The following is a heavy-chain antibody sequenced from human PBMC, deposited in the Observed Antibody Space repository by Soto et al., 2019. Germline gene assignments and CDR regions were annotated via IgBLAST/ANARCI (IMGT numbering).Heavy chain of an antibody. J-gene: IGHJ4*02. Sequence: KASETLSLTCTVSGGSISSGGYYWSWIRQHPGKGLEWIGYIYYSGSTYYNPSLKSRVTISVDTSKNQFSLKLSSVTAADTAVYYCARTQWELRRLDYWGQGTLVTVSS. V-gene: IGHV4-31*03. CDR3: ARTQWELRRLDY. D-gene: IGHD1-26*01. CDR2: IYYSGST. CDR1: GGSISSGGYY.